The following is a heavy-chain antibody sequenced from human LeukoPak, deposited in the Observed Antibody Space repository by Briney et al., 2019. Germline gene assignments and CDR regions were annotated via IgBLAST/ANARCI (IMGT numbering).Heavy chain of an antibody. CDR1: GFAFNIYS. J-gene: IGHJ4*02. CDR2: IKYDSSTI. Sequence: GGSLRLSYVASGFAFNIYSMNWVRRAPGKGLEWVSYIKYDSSTIYYGDSVKGRFTISRDNVKNSLYLQVSSLRAEDTAVYYCARRAIGGTFDYWGQGTLVTVSS. V-gene: IGHV3-48*04. CDR3: ARRAIGGTFDY. D-gene: IGHD3-10*01.